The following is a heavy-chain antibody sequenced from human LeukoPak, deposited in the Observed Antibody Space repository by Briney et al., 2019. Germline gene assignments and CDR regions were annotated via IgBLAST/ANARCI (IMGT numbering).Heavy chain of an antibody. V-gene: IGHV3-74*01. CDR2: ISHDGII. CDR1: GFTFSSYV. D-gene: IGHD5-24*01. Sequence: GGSLRLSCETAGFTFSSYVMHWVRRTPGKGLAWVSRISHDGIISYADSVKGRFTISRDNAKNTLILQMNSLRVEDTAVYYCARDWVYKIDYWGRGTLVTVSS. J-gene: IGHJ4*02. CDR3: ARDWVYKIDY.